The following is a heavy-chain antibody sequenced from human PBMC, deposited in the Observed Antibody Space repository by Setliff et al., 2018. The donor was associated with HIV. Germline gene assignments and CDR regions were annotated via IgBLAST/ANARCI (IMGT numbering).Heavy chain of an antibody. CDR3: ARDPHYFDISGYYSYFYFDF. CDR1: GGSISSNNDH. V-gene: IGHV4-39*07. CDR2: ISHSGNT. J-gene: IGHJ4*02. D-gene: IGHD3-22*01. Sequence: LSLTCTVSGGSISSNNDHWGWIRQPPGKGLEWIGSISHSGNTYHNPSLQSRVTISLDMSKSQFSLKLRSMSAADTAVYYCARDPHYFDISGYYSYFYFDFWGQGMLVTVSS.